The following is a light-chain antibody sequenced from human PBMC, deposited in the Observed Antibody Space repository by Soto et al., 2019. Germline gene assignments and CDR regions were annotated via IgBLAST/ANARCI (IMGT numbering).Light chain of an antibody. J-gene: IGLJ2*01. V-gene: IGLV2-23*01. CDR2: EGS. Sequence: QSALTQPASVSGSPGQSITISCTGTSSDVGSYNLVSSYQQHPGKAPKLMIYEGSKRPSGVSNRFSGSKSGNTASLTISGLQAEDEADYYCCSYAGSKVVFGGGTKLTV. CDR1: SSDVGSYNL. CDR3: CSYAGSKVV.